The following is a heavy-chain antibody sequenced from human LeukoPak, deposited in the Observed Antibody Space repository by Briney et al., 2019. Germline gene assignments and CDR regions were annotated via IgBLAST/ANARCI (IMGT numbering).Heavy chain of an antibody. J-gene: IGHJ4*02. V-gene: IGHV3-30*03. CDR3: ARVRGAYGDYPIL. D-gene: IGHD4-17*01. CDR2: ISYDGSNK. CDR1: GFTFSSYG. Sequence: PGGSLRLSCAASGFTFSSYGMHWVRQAPGKGLEWVAVISYDGSNKYYADSVKGRFTISRDNAKNSLYLQMNSLRAEDTAVYYCARVRGAYGDYPILWGQGTLVTVSS.